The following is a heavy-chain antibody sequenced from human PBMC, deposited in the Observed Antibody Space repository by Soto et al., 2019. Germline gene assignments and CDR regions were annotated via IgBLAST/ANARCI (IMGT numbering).Heavy chain of an antibody. D-gene: IGHD3-3*01. CDR3: AKRRGQNYDFWSGYYFDH. J-gene: IGHJ4*02. Sequence: QVQLVQSGAEVKKPGTSVRVSCKASGDTFIGYSISWVRQAPGQGLEWVAGILYDGTNRYYADSVKGRFTISRDNSKNTLYLQMNSLRVEDTAVYYCAKRRGQNYDFWSGYYFDHWGQGTLVTVSS. V-gene: IGHV3-30*18. CDR2: ILYDGTNR. CDR1: GDTFIGYS.